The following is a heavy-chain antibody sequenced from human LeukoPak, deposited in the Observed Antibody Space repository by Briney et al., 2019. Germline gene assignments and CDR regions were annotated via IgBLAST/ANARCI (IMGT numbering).Heavy chain of an antibody. Sequence: PSESLSLTCSVSGDSATKAYSSWVRQRPPKGLWRSGYVSYDGTTNYTPSLRSRVIMAVDTAINNISLRLTSVTAAHTAVYYCARLDCHGDGCYNHWGQGTLVTVSS. J-gene: IGHJ4*02. CDR1: GDSATKAY. CDR3: ARLDCHGDGCYNH. V-gene: IGHV4-59*08. CDR2: VSYDGTT. D-gene: IGHD2-21*01.